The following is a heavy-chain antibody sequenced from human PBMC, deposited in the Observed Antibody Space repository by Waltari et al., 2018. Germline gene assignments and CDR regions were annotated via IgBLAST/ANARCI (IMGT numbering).Heavy chain of an antibody. V-gene: IGHV3-33*08. CDR3: AREFGRHLAGGFDY. D-gene: IGHD3-16*01. Sequence: QVQLVESGGGVVQPGRSLRLSCAASGFTFSSYGMHWVRQAPGKGVEWVAVILYDGSNKYYAESVKGRFTISRDNSKNTLYLQMNSLRAEDTAVYYCAREFGRHLAGGFDYWGQGTLVTVSS. CDR2: ILYDGSNK. J-gene: IGHJ4*02. CDR1: GFTFSSYG.